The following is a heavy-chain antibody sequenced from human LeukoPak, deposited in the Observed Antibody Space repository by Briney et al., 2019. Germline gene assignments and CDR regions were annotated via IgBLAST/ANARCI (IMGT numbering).Heavy chain of an antibody. V-gene: IGHV4-59*01. CDR3: ARGNYGSGSYYVVQFDY. Sequence: PETLSLTCTVSGDSIKNYYWSWIRQSPGKGLEWIGYIYHSGNTNYNPSLKSRVSMSIDTSKNQFSLKLNSVPAADTAVYFCARGNYGSGSYYVVQFDYWGQGTLVTVSS. D-gene: IGHD3-10*01. CDR2: IYHSGNT. J-gene: IGHJ4*02. CDR1: GDSIKNYY.